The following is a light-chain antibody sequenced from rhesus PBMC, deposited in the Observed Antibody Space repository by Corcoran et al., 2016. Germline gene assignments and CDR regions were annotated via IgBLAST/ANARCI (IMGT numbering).Light chain of an antibody. CDR1: SDDIGRHNY. J-gene: IGLJ1*01. V-gene: IGLV2-23*01. CDR3: WSYEPHNPI. CDR2: DLT. Sequence: QAALTQPPSVSGSTGQSVTISCPGTSDDIGRHNYVSWYQQHPGTAPKLIIFDLTRRASGVSPRFSGSKSGYTASLTISGLQAEDEASYHCWSYEPHNPIFGSGTRLTVL.